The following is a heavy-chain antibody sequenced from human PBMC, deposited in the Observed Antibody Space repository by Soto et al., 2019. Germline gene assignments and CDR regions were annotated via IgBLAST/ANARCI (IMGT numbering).Heavy chain of an antibody. CDR3: ANTYYYGSGSYYPFDY. CDR1: GFTFSSYG. CDR2: ISYDGSNK. J-gene: IGHJ4*02. V-gene: IGHV3-30*18. D-gene: IGHD3-10*01. Sequence: GGSLRLSCAASGFTFSSYGMHWVRQAPGKGLEWVAVISYDGSNKYYADSVKGRFTISRDNSKNTLHLQMNSLRAEDTAVYYCANTYYYGSGSYYPFDYWGQGTLVTVSS.